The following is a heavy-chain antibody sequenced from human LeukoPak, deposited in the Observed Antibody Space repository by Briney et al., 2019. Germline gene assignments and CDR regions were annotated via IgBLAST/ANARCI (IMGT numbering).Heavy chain of an antibody. CDR1: GYTFTSYG. D-gene: IGHD4-23*01. Sequence: EASVKVSCEASGYTFTSYGISWVRQAPGQGLEWMGGIIPIFGTANYAQKFQGRVTITADESTSTAYMELSSLRSEDTAVYYCAVHKGPDYGGNFVAFDIWGQGTMVTVSS. J-gene: IGHJ3*02. V-gene: IGHV1-69*13. CDR2: IIPIFGTA. CDR3: AVHKGPDYGGNFVAFDI.